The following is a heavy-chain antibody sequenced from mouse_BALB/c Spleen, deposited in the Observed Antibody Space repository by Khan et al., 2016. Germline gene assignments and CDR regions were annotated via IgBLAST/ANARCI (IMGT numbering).Heavy chain of an antibody. CDR2: ILPGSGYS. CDR1: GYTFSNYW. V-gene: IGHV1-9*01. CDR3: ARACYSMDY. Sequence: QVRLQQSGAELMKPGASVKISCKATGYTFSNYWIEWVKQRPGHGLEWIGDILPGSGYSNSNENFKGKATFTADASSNTAYMQLISLTSEDSAVYFCARACYSMDYWGQGTSVTVSS. J-gene: IGHJ4*01.